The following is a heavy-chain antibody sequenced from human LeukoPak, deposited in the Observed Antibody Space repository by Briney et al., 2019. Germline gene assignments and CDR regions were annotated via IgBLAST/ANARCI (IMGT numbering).Heavy chain of an antibody. CDR2: INPNSGGT. CDR3: AREGSGYCSGGSCYDGANWFDP. V-gene: IGHV1-2*02. D-gene: IGHD2-15*01. Sequence: GASVKVSCKASGYTFTGYYMHWVRQAPGQGLEWMGWINPNSGGTNYAQKFQGRVPMTRDTSISTAYMELSRLRSDDTAVYYCAREGSGYCSGGSCYDGANWFDPWGQGTLVTVSS. J-gene: IGHJ5*02. CDR1: GYTFTGYY.